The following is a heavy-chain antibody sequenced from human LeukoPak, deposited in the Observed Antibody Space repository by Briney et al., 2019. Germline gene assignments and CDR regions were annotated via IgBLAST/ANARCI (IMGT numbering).Heavy chain of an antibody. V-gene: IGHV1-69*05. J-gene: IGHJ1*01. Sequence: SVKVSCKASGGTFSSYAISWVRQAPGQGLEWMGRIIPIFGTANYAQKFQGRVTITTDESTSTAYMELSSLRSEDTAVYYCARDGAAAGGSFQHWGQGTLVTVSS. CDR1: GGTFSSYA. CDR2: IIPIFGTA. CDR3: ARDGAAAGGSFQH. D-gene: IGHD6-13*01.